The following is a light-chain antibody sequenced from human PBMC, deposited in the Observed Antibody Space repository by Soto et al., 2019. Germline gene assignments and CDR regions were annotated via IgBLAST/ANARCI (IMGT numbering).Light chain of an antibody. V-gene: IGKV3-20*01. J-gene: IGKJ5*01. CDR3: QQYGSSIT. Sequence: EIVLTQSPGTLSLSPGERATLSCRASQSVTSNSLTWYQQKPGQAPRLLIYGASTRATGIPARFSGSGSGTEFTLTISSLQSEDFAVYYCQQYGSSITFGQGTRLEIK. CDR1: QSVTSNS. CDR2: GAS.